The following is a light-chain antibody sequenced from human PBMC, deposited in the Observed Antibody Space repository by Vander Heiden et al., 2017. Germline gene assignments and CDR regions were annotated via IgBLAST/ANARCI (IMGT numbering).Light chain of an antibody. CDR3: QQYEDRPWT. CDR2: DAS. J-gene: IGKJ1*01. Sequence: DIQMTQSPSSLSASVGDRVTITCQASQDISNYLNWYQQKPGKAPKLLIYDASNLETGVPSRFSGFGSGTDFTFTISGLQPEDIATYYCQQYEDRPWTFGQGTKVESK. CDR1: QDISNY. V-gene: IGKV1-33*01.